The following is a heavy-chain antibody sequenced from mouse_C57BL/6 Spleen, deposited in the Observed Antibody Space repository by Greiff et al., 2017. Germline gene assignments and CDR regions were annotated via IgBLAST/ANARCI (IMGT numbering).Heavy chain of an antibody. J-gene: IGHJ2*01. Sequence: VQLQQPGAELVMPGASVKLSCKASGYTFTSYWMHWVKQRPGQGLEWIGEIDPSDSYTNYNQKFKGKSTLTVDKSSSTAYMQLSSLTSEDSAVYYCARRGYYGSSPFDYWGQGTTLTVSS. D-gene: IGHD1-1*01. CDR2: IDPSDSYT. CDR3: ARRGYYGSSPFDY. CDR1: GYTFTSYW. V-gene: IGHV1-69*01.